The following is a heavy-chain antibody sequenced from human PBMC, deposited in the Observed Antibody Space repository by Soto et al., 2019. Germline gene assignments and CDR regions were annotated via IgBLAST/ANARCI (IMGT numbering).Heavy chain of an antibody. CDR2: IYYSGST. CDR1: GGSISSSSYY. CDR3: ARRVYSNDWYFDL. Sequence: SETLSLTCTVSGGSISSSSYYWGWIRQPPGKGLEWIGSIYYSGSTYYNPSLKSRVTISVDTSKNQFSLKLSSVTAADTAVYYCARRVYSNDWYFDLWGRGTLVTAPQ. D-gene: IGHD4-4*01. V-gene: IGHV4-39*01. J-gene: IGHJ2*01.